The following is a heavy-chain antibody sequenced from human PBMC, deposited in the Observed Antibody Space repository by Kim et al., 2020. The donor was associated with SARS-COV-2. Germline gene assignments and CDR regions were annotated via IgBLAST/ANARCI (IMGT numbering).Heavy chain of an antibody. J-gene: IGHJ4*02. CDR2: INGDGSTT. CDR1: VFTFRTYW. Sequence: GGSLRLSCAASVFTFRTYWMHWVRQAPGKGLVWVSRINGDGSTTNYADSVKGRFTISRDNAKNTLYLQLNSLRAEDTAVYYCARRYYDSRGYYYFDSWGQGTLVTVSS. D-gene: IGHD3-22*01. V-gene: IGHV3-74*01. CDR3: ARRYYDSRGYYYFDS.